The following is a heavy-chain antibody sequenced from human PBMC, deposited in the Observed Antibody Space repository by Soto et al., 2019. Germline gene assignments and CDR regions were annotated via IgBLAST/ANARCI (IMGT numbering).Heavy chain of an antibody. J-gene: IGHJ6*02. CDR1: GFTFSSYG. Sequence: GGSLRLSCAASGFTFSSYGMHLVRQAPGKGLEWVAFISYDGSNKYYADSVKGRFTISRDNSKNTLYLQMNSLRAEDTAVYYCAKVHCGGDCLPYYYYYGMDVWGQGTTVTVSS. CDR3: AKVHCGGDCLPYYYYYGMDV. D-gene: IGHD2-21*02. CDR2: ISYDGSNK. V-gene: IGHV3-30*18.